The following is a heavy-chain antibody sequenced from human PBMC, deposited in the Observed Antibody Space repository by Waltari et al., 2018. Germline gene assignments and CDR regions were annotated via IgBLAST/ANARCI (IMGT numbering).Heavy chain of an antibody. D-gene: IGHD6-6*01. CDR3: ARDGVDSSSSADAFDI. V-gene: IGHV1-69*08. CDR2: NIPILGIA. J-gene: IGHJ3*02. Sequence: QVQLVQSGAEVKKPGSSVKVSCKASGGTFSSYTISWVRQAPGQGLEWRGRNIPILGIANYSQKFQGRVTITADKSTSTAYMELSSLRSEDTAVYYCARDGVDSSSSADAFDIWGQGTMVTVSS. CDR1: GGTFSSYT.